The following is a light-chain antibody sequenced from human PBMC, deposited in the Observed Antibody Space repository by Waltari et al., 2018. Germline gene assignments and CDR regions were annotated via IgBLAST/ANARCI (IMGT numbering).Light chain of an antibody. CDR2: DVN. CDR1: SSEVGYSNY. J-gene: IGLJ3*02. CDR3: SSRTTSTTLV. Sequence: QSALTQPASVSASPGQSITISCTGTSSEVGYSNYAPWYQHHPGKAPQLIIYDVNNRPSGVSHRFSGSKSGNTASLAISGLQAEDEADYYCSSRTTSTTLVFGGGTKLTVL. V-gene: IGLV2-14*03.